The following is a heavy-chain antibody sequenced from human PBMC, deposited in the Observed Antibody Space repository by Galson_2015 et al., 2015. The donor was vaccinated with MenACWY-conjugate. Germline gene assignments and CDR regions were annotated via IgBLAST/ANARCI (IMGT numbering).Heavy chain of an antibody. CDR1: GFTFSSAW. V-gene: IGHV3-15*07. CDR2: IKNKAAGGTT. Sequence: SLRLSCAASGFTFSSAWMHWARQAPGKGLEWVGRIKNKAAGGTTDYAAPVKGRFTISRNDPEKTLYLQISSLKIEDTAVYYCTADVTGYSTYSVAHYCGQGTLVTVSA. D-gene: IGHD4-11*01. CDR3: TADVTGYSTYSVAHY. J-gene: IGHJ4*02.